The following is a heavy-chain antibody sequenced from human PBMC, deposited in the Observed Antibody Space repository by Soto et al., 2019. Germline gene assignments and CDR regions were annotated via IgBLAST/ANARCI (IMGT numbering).Heavy chain of an antibody. CDR2: MNPNSGNT. CDR3: ARAPCHEYYYDSSSYYAYFDY. D-gene: IGHD3-22*01. CDR1: GYTLTELS. Sequence: ASVQVCCKVSGYTLTELSMHWVRQAPGKGLEWMGWMNPNSGNTGYVQKFRGRVTMTRNTSINTAFMELSSLRSEDTAVYYCARAPCHEYYYDSSSYYAYFDYWGQGTLVTVSS. J-gene: IGHJ4*02. V-gene: IGHV1-8*01.